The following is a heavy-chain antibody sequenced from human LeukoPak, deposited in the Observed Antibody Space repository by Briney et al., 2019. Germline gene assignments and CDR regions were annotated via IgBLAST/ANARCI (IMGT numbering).Heavy chain of an antibody. CDR1: GYSFTSYW. CDR2: IYPSDSDT. V-gene: IGHV5-51*01. Sequence: GESLQISCKGSGYSFTSYWIGGVRQMPGKGLEWMGIIYPSDSDTRYSPSFQGQVTFSADKSISTAYLQWSSLKASDTAMYYCARHRVVTRHWYFDLWGRGTLVTVSS. CDR3: ARHRVVTRHWYFDL. D-gene: IGHD4-23*01. J-gene: IGHJ2*01.